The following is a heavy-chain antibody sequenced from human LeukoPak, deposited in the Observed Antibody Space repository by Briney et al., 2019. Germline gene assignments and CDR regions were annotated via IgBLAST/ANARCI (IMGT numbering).Heavy chain of an antibody. CDR1: GFIFSNYA. D-gene: IGHD2-21*01. CDR2: ISASGGRT. V-gene: IGHV3-23*01. CDR3: AKDTNGDWVGGFDM. Sequence: GGSLRLSCAGSGFIFSNYAMSWVRQVPGKRPEWVSGISASGGRTHYADSVKGRFIISRDSSKNTVFLQMNSLRVDDTALYYCAKDTNGDWVGGFDMLGQGTMVTVSS. J-gene: IGHJ3*02.